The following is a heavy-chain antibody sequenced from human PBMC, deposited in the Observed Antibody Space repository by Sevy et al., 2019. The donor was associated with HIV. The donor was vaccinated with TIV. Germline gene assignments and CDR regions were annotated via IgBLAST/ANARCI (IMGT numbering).Heavy chain of an antibody. D-gene: IGHD3-10*01. CDR1: GGSISSGGYY. V-gene: IGHV4-31*03. CDR2: IYYSGST. CDR3: ARDRADTMVRGVMGRGPDYYYGMDV. Sequence: SETLSLTCTVSGGSISSGGYYWSWIRQHPGKGLEWIGYIYYSGSTYYNPSLKSRVTISVDTSKNQFSLKLGSVTAADKAVYYCARDRADTMVRGVMGRGPDYYYGMDVWGQGTTVTVSS. J-gene: IGHJ6*02.